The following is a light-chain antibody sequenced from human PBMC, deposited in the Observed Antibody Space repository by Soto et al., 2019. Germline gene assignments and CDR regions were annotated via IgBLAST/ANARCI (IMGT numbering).Light chain of an antibody. CDR1: SSNIRSNT. J-gene: IGLJ2*01. CDR2: NNN. V-gene: IGLV1-44*01. Sequence: QSVLTQPPSASGTPGQRVTISCSGSSSNIRSNTVNWYQQLPGTAPKPLIYNNNQRPSGVPDRFSGSKSGTSASLAISGLQSEDEADYYCATWDDSLNGQVFGGGTKVTVL. CDR3: ATWDDSLNGQV.